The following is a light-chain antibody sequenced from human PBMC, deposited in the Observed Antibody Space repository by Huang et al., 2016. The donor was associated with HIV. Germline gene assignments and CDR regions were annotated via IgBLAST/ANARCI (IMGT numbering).Light chain of an antibody. CDR3: MQGKQLPYT. CDR2: ELS. CDR1: QGLLSREKIY. V-gene: IGKV2-29*02. J-gene: IGKJ2*01. Sequence: DIVMTQTPLSLSVTPGQPASISCKSSQGLLSREKIYLYWYLQKPVQSPQLLIYELSNRFSGVPDRFSGSGSPTDFTLKISRVETEDVGVYYCMQGKQLPYTFGQGTRLEIK.